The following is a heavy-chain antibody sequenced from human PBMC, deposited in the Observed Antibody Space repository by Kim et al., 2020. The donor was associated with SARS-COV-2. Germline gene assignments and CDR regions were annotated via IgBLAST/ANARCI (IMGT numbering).Heavy chain of an antibody. J-gene: IGHJ4*02. CDR1: GGTLSSYA. CDR2: SIPIFGTA. Sequence: SVKVSCKASGGTLSSYAISGVRQAPAQGLEWMGGSIPIFGTANYAQKFQGRVTITADESTSTAYMELSSLRSEDTAVYYCGYGSGSYLIFYWGQGTLVTVSS. D-gene: IGHD3-10*01. CDR3: GYGSGSYLIFY. V-gene: IGHV1-69*13.